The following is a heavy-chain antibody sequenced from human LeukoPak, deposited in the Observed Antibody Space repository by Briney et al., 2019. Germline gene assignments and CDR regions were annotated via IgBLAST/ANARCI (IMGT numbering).Heavy chain of an antibody. D-gene: IGHD6-6*01. CDR3: ARMSIAGGDY. CDR2: IKPDGSEK. J-gene: IGHJ4*02. CDR1: GFTFITSW. Sequence: GESLRLSCAASGFTFITSWMSWLRQAPGKGLEWVAHIKPDGSEKYYVDSVKGRFTISRDNAKNSLYLQMNSLRAEDTAVYYCARMSIAGGDYWGQGTLVTVSS. V-gene: IGHV3-7*01.